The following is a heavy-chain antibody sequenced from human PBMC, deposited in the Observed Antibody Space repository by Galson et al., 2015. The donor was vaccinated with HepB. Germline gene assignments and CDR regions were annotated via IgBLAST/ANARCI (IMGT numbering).Heavy chain of an antibody. D-gene: IGHD3-16*02. V-gene: IGHV3-23*01. CDR2: ISSGGGTT. J-gene: IGHJ4*02. CDR3: AKAIAFGGVIVPPSDY. CDR1: GFTFSSYA. Sequence: SLRLSCAASGFTFSSYAMSWVRQAPGKGLGWVSTISSGGGTTYYADSVKGRFTISRDNSKNTLYMQMNSLRAEDTAVYYCAKAIAFGGVIVPPSDYWGRGTLVTVSS.